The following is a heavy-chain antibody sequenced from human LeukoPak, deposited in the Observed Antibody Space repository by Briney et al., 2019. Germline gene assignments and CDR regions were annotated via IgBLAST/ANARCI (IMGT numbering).Heavy chain of an antibody. V-gene: IGHV3-7*01. CDR2: MDPSGTQT. Sequence: GGSLRLSCAASGFVFSTYAMGWVRQAPGKGLEWVANMDPSGTQTRYVDSVKGRFTISKDDPGTSLYLEMHSLRAEDTAIYYCAIWTSGNYWGQGALVTVSS. CDR3: AIWTSGNY. D-gene: IGHD1-1*01. CDR1: GFVFSTYA. J-gene: IGHJ4*02.